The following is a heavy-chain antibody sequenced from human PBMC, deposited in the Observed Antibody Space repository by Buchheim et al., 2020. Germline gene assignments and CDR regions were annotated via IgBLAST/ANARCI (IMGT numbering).Heavy chain of an antibody. CDR2: ISSSSSTI. Sequence: EVQLVESGGGLVQPGGSLRLSCAASGFTFSSYSMNWVRQAPGKGLEWVSYISSSSSTIYYADSAKGRFTISRDNAKNSLYLQMNSLRAEDTAVYYCARRGRMVRGVTYYYYGMDVWGQGTT. CDR1: GFTFSSYS. D-gene: IGHD3-10*01. V-gene: IGHV3-48*01. CDR3: ARRGRMVRGVTYYYYGMDV. J-gene: IGHJ6*02.